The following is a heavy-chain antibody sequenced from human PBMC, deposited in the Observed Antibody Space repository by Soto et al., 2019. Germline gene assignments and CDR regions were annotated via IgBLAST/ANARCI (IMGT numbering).Heavy chain of an antibody. CDR2: IYPSDSNT. V-gene: IGHV5-51*01. CDR3: AKRGSSSSVDYFDD. J-gene: IGHJ4*02. Sequence: LGESLKISCKGSGYSFTNYWIGWVRQMPGKGLEWMGIIYPSDSNTKYSPSFQGLVTISADKSITTAYLQWSSLKASDTAIYYCAKRGSSSSVDYFDDWGKGTLVTVSS. CDR1: GYSFTNYW. D-gene: IGHD6-6*01.